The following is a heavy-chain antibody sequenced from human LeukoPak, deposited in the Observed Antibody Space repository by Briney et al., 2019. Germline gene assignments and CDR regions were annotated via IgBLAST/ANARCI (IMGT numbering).Heavy chain of an antibody. D-gene: IGHD3-16*01. CDR2: IKQDGSEK. Sequence: GGSLRLSCAASGFTFPNYDMSWVRQAPGKGLEWVANIKQDGSEKYYVDSVKGRFTISRDNAKSSLYLQMNSLRAEGTAVYYCARERGMGSWGQGTLVTVSS. V-gene: IGHV3-7*05. CDR1: GFTFPNYD. J-gene: IGHJ5*02. CDR3: ARERGMGS.